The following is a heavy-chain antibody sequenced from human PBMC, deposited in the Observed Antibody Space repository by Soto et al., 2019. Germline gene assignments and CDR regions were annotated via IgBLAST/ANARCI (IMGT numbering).Heavy chain of an antibody. Sequence: SETLSLTCTVSGGSISSYHWSWIRQPPGKGLEWIGYIYYRGSTNYNPSLKSRVTISVDTSKDQFSLKLSSVTAADTAVYYCARDPGVAARPPYYYYGMDVWGQGTTVTVS. CDR3: ARDPGVAARPPYYYYGMDV. CDR2: IYYRGST. J-gene: IGHJ6*02. D-gene: IGHD6-6*01. V-gene: IGHV4-59*01. CDR1: GGSISSYH.